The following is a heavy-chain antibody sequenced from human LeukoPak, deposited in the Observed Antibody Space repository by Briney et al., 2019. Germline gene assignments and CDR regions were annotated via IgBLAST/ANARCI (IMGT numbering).Heavy chain of an antibody. CDR1: GGSIGSSSYY. Sequence: PSETLSLTCTVSGGSIGSSSYYWGWIRQPPGKGLEWIGSIYYSGSTYYNPSLKSRVTISVDTSKNQFSLKLSSVTAADTAVYYCATRQSSLYYYDSSGYYFRYYFDYWGQGTLVTVSS. CDR2: IYYSGST. V-gene: IGHV4-39*01. CDR3: ATRQSSLYYYDSSGYYFRYYFDY. D-gene: IGHD3-22*01. J-gene: IGHJ4*02.